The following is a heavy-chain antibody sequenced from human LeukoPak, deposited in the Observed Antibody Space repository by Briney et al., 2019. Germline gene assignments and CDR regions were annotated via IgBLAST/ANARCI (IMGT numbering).Heavy chain of an antibody. Sequence: GGSLRLSCAASGFTFSSYSMNWVRQAPGKGLEWVSSISSSSSTIYYADSVKGRFTISRDNAKNSLYLQMNSLRDEDTDVYYCARVGYDILTAYYPTYFDYWGQGTLVTVSS. J-gene: IGHJ4*02. CDR3: ARVGYDILTAYYPTYFDY. CDR2: ISSSSSTI. V-gene: IGHV3-48*02. CDR1: GFTFSSYS. D-gene: IGHD3-9*01.